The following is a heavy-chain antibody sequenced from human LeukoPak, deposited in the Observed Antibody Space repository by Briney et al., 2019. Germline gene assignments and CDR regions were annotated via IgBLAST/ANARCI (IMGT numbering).Heavy chain of an antibody. D-gene: IGHD3-3*01. V-gene: IGHV3-9*01. CDR2: ISWNSGSI. CDR1: GFTFDDYA. J-gene: IGHJ3*02. Sequence: GRSLRLSCAASGFTFDDYAMHWVRQAPGKGLEWVSGISWNSGSIGYADSVKGRFTISRDNAKNSLYLQMNSLRAEDTAVYYCAKDRRITIFGVVTPDAFDIWGQGTMVTVSS. CDR3: AKDRRITIFGVVTPDAFDI.